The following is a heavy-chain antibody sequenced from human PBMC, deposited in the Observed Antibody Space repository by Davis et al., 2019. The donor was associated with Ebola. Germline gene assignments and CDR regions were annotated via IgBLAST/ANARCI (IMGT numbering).Heavy chain of an antibody. CDR1: GFTFSSFG. Sequence: HTGGSLRLSCAASGFTFSSFGLHWVRQAPGKGLVWVARINGEGYSMDYADSVKGRFTISRDNAKNTLYLQMNSLRGEDTAVYYCARLGDSSAWYRAYWGQGTQVTVSS. CDR3: ARLGDSSAWYRAY. J-gene: IGHJ4*02. D-gene: IGHD6-19*01. V-gene: IGHV3-74*01. CDR2: INGEGYSM.